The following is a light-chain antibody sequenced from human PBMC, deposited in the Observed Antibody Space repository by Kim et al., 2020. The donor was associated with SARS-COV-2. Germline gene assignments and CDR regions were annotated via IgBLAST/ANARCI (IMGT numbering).Light chain of an antibody. CDR2: DIT. CDR1: NSDVGAYNF. Sequence: GQSITIASTGTNSDVGAYNFVSWYQQHPGKAPKLIIFDITKRPSGVSYRCSGSKSGNAASLTISGLQAEDEADYYCSSYTSSSTVVFGGGTQMTVL. J-gene: IGLJ2*01. V-gene: IGLV2-14*03. CDR3: SSYTSSSTVV.